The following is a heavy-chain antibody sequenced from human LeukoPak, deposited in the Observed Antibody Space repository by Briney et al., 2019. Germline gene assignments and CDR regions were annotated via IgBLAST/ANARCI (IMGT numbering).Heavy chain of an antibody. J-gene: IGHJ5*02. CDR1: GGSISSGDYY. CDR3: ARDRITTFGVVQNWFDP. CDR2: IYYSGST. V-gene: IGHV4-30-4*08. Sequence: SETLSLTCTVSGGSISSGDYYWSWIRQPPGKGLEWIGYIYYSGSTYYNPSLKSRVTISVDTSKNQFSLKLSSVTAADTAVYYCARDRITTFGVVQNWFDPWGQGTLVTVSS. D-gene: IGHD3-3*01.